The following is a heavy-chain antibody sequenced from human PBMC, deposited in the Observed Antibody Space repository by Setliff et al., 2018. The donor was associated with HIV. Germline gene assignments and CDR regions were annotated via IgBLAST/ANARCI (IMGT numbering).Heavy chain of an antibody. J-gene: IGHJ4*02. CDR1: GGSMNNYY. CDR2: IYENAYA. V-gene: IGHV4-59*01. D-gene: IGHD3-10*01. Sequence: SETLSLTCTVSGGSMNNYYWNWIRQTPGKGLEWIGYIYENAYAHYTVSLRSRVTVSMDTSKNQFSLTLRSVTAAGRAVYYCARAQMHRGVVSWSLYYFDYWGQGALVTVSS. CDR3: ARAQMHRGVVSWSLYYFDY.